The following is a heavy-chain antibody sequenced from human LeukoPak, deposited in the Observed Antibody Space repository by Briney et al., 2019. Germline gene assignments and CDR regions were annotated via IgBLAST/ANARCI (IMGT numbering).Heavy chain of an antibody. Sequence: TSETLSLTCAVYGASFSGYYWSWIRQSPGKGLQWIAEINQSGSTNYNPSLKSRVTLSIDTSTTQFSLRLSSVTAADTAVYYCYSNFGYWGQGTLVTVSS. D-gene: IGHD5-18*01. J-gene: IGHJ4*02. CDR2: INQSGST. V-gene: IGHV4-34*01. CDR1: GASFSGYY. CDR3: YSNFGY.